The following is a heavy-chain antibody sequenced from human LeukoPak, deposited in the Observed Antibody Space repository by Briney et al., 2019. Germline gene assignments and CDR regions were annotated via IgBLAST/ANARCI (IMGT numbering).Heavy chain of an antibody. D-gene: IGHD5-18*01. CDR2: IFYNGST. CDR3: ARHASWLQLWLNY. J-gene: IGHJ4*02. Sequence: SDTLSLTCTVSGGSISSYYWSWIRQPPGKGLEWIGNIFYNGSTNYNPSLKSRVTISVDTSKNQFSLKLTSVTAADTAVYYCARHASWLQLWLNYWGQGALVTVSS. CDR1: GGSISSYY. V-gene: IGHV4-59*08.